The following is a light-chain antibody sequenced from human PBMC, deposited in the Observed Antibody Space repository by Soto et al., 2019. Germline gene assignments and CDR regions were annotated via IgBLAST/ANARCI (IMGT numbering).Light chain of an antibody. Sequence: QSVLTQPPSASGTPGQRVSISCSGGSSNIGTNTVNWYQHLPGTAPKLLIFSNDERPSGVPDRFSGSKSGTSASLAISGLQSDDEADHYCATWDDSLNGVVFGGGTKVTVL. J-gene: IGLJ2*01. CDR2: SND. CDR3: ATWDDSLNGVV. V-gene: IGLV1-44*01. CDR1: SSNIGTNT.